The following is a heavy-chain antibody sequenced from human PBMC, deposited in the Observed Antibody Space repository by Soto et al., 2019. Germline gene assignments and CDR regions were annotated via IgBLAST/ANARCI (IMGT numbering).Heavy chain of an antibody. V-gene: IGHV3-74*01. J-gene: IGHJ6*02. D-gene: IGHD3-3*01. CDR2: INSDGSST. CDR3: ARDRSPYYDFWSGYYYYYYGMDV. Sequence: GGSLRLSCAASGFTFSSYWMHWVRQAPGKGLVWVSRINSDGSSTSYADSVKGRFTISRDNAKNTLYLQMNSLRAEDTAVYYCARDRSPYYDFWSGYYYYYYGMDVWGQGTTVTVSS. CDR1: GFTFSSYW.